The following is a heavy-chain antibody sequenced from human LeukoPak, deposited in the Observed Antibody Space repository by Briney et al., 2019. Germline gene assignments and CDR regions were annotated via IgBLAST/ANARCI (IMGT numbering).Heavy chain of an antibody. Sequence: GGSLRLSCAASGFTFSSYWMHWVRQAPGKGLVWVSRINSDGSSTSYADSVRGRFSISRDNAKNTLYLQMNSLRAEDTAVYYCAKDLSWYQLPHHMDVWGKGTTVTISS. V-gene: IGHV3-74*01. CDR1: GFTFSSYW. CDR2: INSDGSST. J-gene: IGHJ6*03. D-gene: IGHD2-2*01. CDR3: AKDLSWYQLPHHMDV.